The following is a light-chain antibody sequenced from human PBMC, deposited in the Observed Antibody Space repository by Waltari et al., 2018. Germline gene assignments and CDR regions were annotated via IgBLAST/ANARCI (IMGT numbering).Light chain of an antibody. V-gene: IGLV2-8*01. J-gene: IGLJ3*02. CDR1: SRDVGAYDY. CDR2: EVT. Sequence: QSALTQPPSASGSPGQSVTISCSGTSRDVGAYDYVSWYQQHPGKAPKLMIYEVTERPSGVPDRFSGSKSDNTASLTVSGLHADDEADYYCCSYAGHSWVFGGGTRLTVL. CDR3: CSYAGHSWV.